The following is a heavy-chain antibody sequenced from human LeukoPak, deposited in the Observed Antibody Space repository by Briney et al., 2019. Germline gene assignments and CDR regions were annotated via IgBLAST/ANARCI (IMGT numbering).Heavy chain of an antibody. CDR3: ATATGSYDY. D-gene: IGHD3-9*01. J-gene: IGHJ4*02. CDR1: GGTFSSYA. CDR2: IIPIFGTA. V-gene: IGHV1-69*06. Sequence: GAPVKVSCKASGGTFSSYAISWVRQAPGQGLEWMGRIIPIFGTANYAQKFQGRVTITADKSTSTAYMELSSLRSEDTAVYYCATATGSYDYWGQGTLVTVSS.